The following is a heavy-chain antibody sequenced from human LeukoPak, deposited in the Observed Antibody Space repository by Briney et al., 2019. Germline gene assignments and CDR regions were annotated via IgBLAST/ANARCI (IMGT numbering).Heavy chain of an antibody. CDR3: ARGDYYDYVWGSYRYPWFDP. Sequence: ASVKVSCKASGYTFTSYGISWVRQAPGQGLEWMGWISAYNGNTNYAQKLQGRVTLTTDTSTSTAYMELRGLRSDDTAVYYCARGDYYDYVWGSYRYPWFDPWGQGTLVTVSS. CDR1: GYTFTSYG. CDR2: ISAYNGNT. J-gene: IGHJ5*02. D-gene: IGHD3-16*02. V-gene: IGHV1-18*01.